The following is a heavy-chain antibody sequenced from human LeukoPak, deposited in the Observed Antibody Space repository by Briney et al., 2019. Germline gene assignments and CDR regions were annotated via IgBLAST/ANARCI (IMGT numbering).Heavy chain of an antibody. V-gene: IGHV3-21*01. D-gene: IGHD3-22*01. J-gene: IGHJ4*02. CDR2: ISSSSSYI. CDR1: GFTFSSYA. CDR3: ARDPPRTYYYDSSGDTGNY. Sequence: PGGSLRLSCAASGFTFSSYAMSWVRQAPGKGLEWVSSISSSSSYIYYADSVKGRFTISRDNAKNSLYLQMNSLRAEDTAVYYCARDPPRTYYYDSSGDTGNYWGQGTLVTVSS.